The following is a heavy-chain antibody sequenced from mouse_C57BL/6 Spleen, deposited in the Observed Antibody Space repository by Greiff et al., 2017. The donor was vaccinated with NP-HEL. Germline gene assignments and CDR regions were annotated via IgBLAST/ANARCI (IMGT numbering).Heavy chain of an antibody. Sequence: VQLQQSGPELVKPGASVKLPCKASGYTFTDYNMDWVKQSHGKSLELIGDINPNNGGTIYNQTFKGKATLTVDKSSSTAYMELRSLTSEDTAVYYCARKGDGNYWYFDVWGTGTTVTVSS. J-gene: IGHJ1*03. CDR3: ARKGDGNYWYFDV. V-gene: IGHV1-18*01. CDR2: INPNNGGT. D-gene: IGHD2-1*01. CDR1: GYTFTDYN.